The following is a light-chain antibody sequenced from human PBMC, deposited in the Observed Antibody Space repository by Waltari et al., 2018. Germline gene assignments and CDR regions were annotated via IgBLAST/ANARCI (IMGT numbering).Light chain of an antibody. J-gene: IGKJ4*01. CDR3: QQRINWPLT. V-gene: IGKV3-11*01. CDR1: QALRNF. Sequence: EIVLTQSPGTLSLSPGERATLSCRASQALRNFLAWYQHKPGQAPMLLISSASNRAPGTPARFSGSGSGTDFTLTISSLEPEDFAVYYCQQRINWPLTFGGGTKVAIK. CDR2: SAS.